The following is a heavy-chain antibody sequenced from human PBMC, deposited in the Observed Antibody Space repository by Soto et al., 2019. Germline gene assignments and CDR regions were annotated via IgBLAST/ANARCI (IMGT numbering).Heavy chain of an antibody. Sequence: ASVKVSCKASGYTFTSYAMHWVRQAPGQRLEWMGWINAGNGNTKYSQKFQGRVTITRDTSASTAYMELSSLRSEDTAVYYCARDRPHFVVVTDNFDYWGQGTLVTVSS. D-gene: IGHD2-21*02. V-gene: IGHV1-3*01. CDR1: GYTFTSYA. CDR3: ARDRPHFVVVTDNFDY. J-gene: IGHJ4*02. CDR2: INAGNGNT.